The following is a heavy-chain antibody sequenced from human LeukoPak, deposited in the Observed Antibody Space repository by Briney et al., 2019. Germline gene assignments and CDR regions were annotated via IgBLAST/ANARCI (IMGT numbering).Heavy chain of an antibody. CDR1: GYTFTAYY. CDR2: ISPNNVGT. CDR3: AIQPWGSGNNWYFDL. Sequence: ASVKVSCKASGYTFTAYYIHWVRPAPGQGLEWMGWISPNNVGTDHAQKFKGRVTMTRDMYISTTYVELRLVKSYNVAVYYCAIQPWGSGNNWYFDLWGRGTLVTVSS. D-gene: IGHD7-27*01. V-gene: IGHV1-2*02. J-gene: IGHJ2*01.